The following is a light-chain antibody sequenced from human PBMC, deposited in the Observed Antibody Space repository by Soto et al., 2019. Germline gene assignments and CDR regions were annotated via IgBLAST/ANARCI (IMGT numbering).Light chain of an antibody. CDR1: SSNIATNS. J-gene: IGLJ2*01. CDR2: TNN. Sequence: QSVLTQPPSVSGTPGQRVAISCSGSSSNIATNSVNWYQQLPTMAPKLLIYTNNRRPSEVPDRFSASKSGTSASLAISGLQSEDEADYYCAVWDDNLNAVVFGGGTKLTVL. CDR3: AVWDDNLNAVV. V-gene: IGLV1-44*01.